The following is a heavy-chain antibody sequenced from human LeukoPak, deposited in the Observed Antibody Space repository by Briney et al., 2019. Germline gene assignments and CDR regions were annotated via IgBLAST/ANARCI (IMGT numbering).Heavy chain of an antibody. J-gene: IGHJ4*02. Sequence: GGSLRLSCAASGFTFDDYGMSWVRQAPGKGLEWVSGINWNGGSTGYADSVKGRFSISRDNAKNSLYLQMNSLRAEDTAVYYCAKEGKTGPYYFDYWGQGTLVTVSS. CDR3: AKEGKTGPYYFDY. D-gene: IGHD7-27*01. CDR2: INWNGGST. V-gene: IGHV3-20*04. CDR1: GFTFDDYG.